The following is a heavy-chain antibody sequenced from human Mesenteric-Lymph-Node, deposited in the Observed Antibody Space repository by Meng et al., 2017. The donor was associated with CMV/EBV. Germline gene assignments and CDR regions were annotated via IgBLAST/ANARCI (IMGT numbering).Heavy chain of an antibody. J-gene: IGHJ4*02. CDR3: AKDREGTPGCSPGCYFDS. CDR2: ISSSGDNT. CDR1: GFTFSNHV. V-gene: IGHV3-23*01. Sequence: GESLKISCAASGFTFSNHVMSWVRQAPGKGLEWVSSISSSGDNTYYVGSVKGRFTVSRDNSRNTLYLQMNSLRAEDTAVYYCAKDREGTPGCSPGCYFDSWGRGSPVTVSS. D-gene: IGHD2-15*01.